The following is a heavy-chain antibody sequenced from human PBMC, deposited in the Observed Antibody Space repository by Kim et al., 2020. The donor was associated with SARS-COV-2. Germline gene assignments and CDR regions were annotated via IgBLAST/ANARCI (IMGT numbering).Heavy chain of an antibody. CDR3: ARLNYYGSGSYYNKGFDY. D-gene: IGHD3-10*01. V-gene: IGHV4-34*01. J-gene: IGHJ4*02. Sequence: SRVTISVDTSKNQFSLKLSSVTAADTAVYYCARLNYYGSGSYYNKGFDYWGQGTLVTVSS.